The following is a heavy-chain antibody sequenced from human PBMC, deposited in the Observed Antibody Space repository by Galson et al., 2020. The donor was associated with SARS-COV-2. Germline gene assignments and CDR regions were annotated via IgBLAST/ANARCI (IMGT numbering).Heavy chain of an antibody. CDR3: TREGWQGGY. CDR2: IKGDGSET. J-gene: IGHJ4*02. CDR1: GFTFNYFW. V-gene: IGHV3-7*03. D-gene: IGHD6-19*01. Sequence: GGSLRLSCEVSGFTFNYFWMSWFRQAPGKGLEWVANIKGDGSETNYVDSVKGRFSISRDNAVNSLYLQMNSLKAEDTAVYYCTREGWQGGYWVQGARVTVSS.